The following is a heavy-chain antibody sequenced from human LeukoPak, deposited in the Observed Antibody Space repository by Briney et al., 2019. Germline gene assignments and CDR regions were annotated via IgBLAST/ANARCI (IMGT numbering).Heavy chain of an antibody. CDR1: GYTFTNYT. CDR2: INTNTGNP. Sequence: ASVKVSCKASGYTFTNYTIKWVRLAPGQGLEWMGWINTNTGNPTYAQGFTGRFVFSLDTSGNTAYLQISSLKAEDTAIYYCARVQGYCSTTSCYPHYWGQGTLVTVSS. D-gene: IGHD2-2*01. J-gene: IGHJ4*02. V-gene: IGHV7-4-1*02. CDR3: ARVQGYCSTTSCYPHY.